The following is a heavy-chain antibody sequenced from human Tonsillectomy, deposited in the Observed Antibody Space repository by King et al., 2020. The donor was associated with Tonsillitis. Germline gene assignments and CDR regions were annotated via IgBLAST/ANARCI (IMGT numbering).Heavy chain of an antibody. Sequence: VQLVESGGGVVQPGGSLRLSCAASGFTFSSYGMHWVRPAPGKGLEWVAFIRYDGSNKYYADSVKGRFTISRDNSKNTLYLQMNSLRAEDTAVYYCAKEEGVIGADAFDYWGQGTLVTVSS. CDR1: GFTFSSYG. D-gene: IGHD4/OR15-4a*01. CDR2: IRYDGSNK. J-gene: IGHJ4*02. CDR3: AKEEGVIGADAFDY. V-gene: IGHV3-30*02.